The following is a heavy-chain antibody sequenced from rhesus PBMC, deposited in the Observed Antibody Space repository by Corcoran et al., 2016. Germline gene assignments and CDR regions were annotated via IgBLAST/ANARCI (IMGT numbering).Heavy chain of an antibody. CDR2: INNGGTIT. V-gene: IGHV3S42*01. Sequence: GGSLRLSCEGSGFVXSNYGMSWVRQSPGKGLEWVSTINNGGTITYYANSVKGXFSVSRDNXKNTLFLQMDSLPNEDTATYFFTRNRDGYNRXAVWGPGVVVTVSS. CDR1: GFVXSNYG. J-gene: IGHJ5-1*01. D-gene: IGHD2-21*01. CDR3: TRNRDGYNRXAV.